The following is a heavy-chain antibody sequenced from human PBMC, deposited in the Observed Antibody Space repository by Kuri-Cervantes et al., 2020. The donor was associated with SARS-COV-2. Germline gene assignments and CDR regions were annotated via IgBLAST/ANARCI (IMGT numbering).Heavy chain of an antibody. CDR3: ARRFYGSSWYNYYYYGMDF. CDR1: GYTFTSYD. CDR2: MNPNSGNT. Sequence: ASVKDSCKASGYTFTSYDINWVRQATEQGLEWMGWMNPNSGNTGYAQKFQGRVTMTRNTSISTAYMELSSLRSEDTAVYYCARRFYGSSWYNYYYYGMDFWGQGTTVTVSS. J-gene: IGHJ6*02. D-gene: IGHD6-13*01. V-gene: IGHV1-8*01.